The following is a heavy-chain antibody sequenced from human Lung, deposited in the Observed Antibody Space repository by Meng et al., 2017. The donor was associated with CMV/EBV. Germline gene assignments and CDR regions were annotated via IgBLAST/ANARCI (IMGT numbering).Heavy chain of an antibody. Sequence: GESLKISCAASGFTFSTYTINWVRQAPGKGLEWVSCISSSSSYIYYADSVKGRFTISRDNAKNSVYLQMDSLRADDTAVYYCARARVFYAMAVWGQGTTVTVSS. V-gene: IGHV3-21*01. J-gene: IGHJ6*02. CDR1: GFTFSTYT. CDR3: ARARVFYAMAV. CDR2: ISSSSSYI.